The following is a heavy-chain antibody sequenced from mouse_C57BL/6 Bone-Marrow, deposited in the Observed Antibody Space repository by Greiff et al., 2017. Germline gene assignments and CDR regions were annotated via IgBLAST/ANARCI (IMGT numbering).Heavy chain of an antibody. D-gene: IGHD2-12*01. J-gene: IGHJ3*01. CDR1: GFTFSSYG. CDR3: ADSYPWFAY. Sequence: VQLKESGGDLVKPGGSLKLSCAASGFTFSSYGMSWVRQTPDKRLEWVATISSGGSYTYYPDSVKGRFTISRDNTKNTLYLQMSSLKSEDTAMYYCADSYPWFAYWGQGTLITVSA. CDR2: ISSGGSYT. V-gene: IGHV5-6*01.